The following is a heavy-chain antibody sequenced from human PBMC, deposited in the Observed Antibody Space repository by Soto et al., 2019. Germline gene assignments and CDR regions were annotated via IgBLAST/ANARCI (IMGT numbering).Heavy chain of an antibody. J-gene: IGHJ3*02. CDR1: GFTFSSYA. D-gene: IGHD3-9*01. V-gene: IGHV3-23*01. CDR3: AKSVRYDILTGYYKGVSGAFDI. Sequence: EVQLLESGGGLVQPGGSLRLSCAASGFTFSSYAMSWVRQAPGKGLEWVSAISGSGGSTYYADSVKGRFTISRDNSKNTLYLQMNSLRAEDTAVYYCAKSVRYDILTGYYKGVSGAFDIWGQGTMVTVSS. CDR2: ISGSGGST.